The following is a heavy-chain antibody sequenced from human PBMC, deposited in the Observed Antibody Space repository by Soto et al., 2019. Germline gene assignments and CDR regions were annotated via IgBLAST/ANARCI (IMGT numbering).Heavy chain of an antibody. Sequence: ASVKVACKDSGGTFSSYAISWVRQAPEQGLEWMGGIIPISGTANDAQKFEGRVTITADKSTSTAYMELISLRSEDTAVYYCARATGTLRSRNCDYWGQGSLVTVSS. CDR2: IIPISGTA. D-gene: IGHD1-1*01. CDR3: ARATGTLRSRNCDY. V-gene: IGHV1-69*06. J-gene: IGHJ4*02. CDR1: GGTFSSYA.